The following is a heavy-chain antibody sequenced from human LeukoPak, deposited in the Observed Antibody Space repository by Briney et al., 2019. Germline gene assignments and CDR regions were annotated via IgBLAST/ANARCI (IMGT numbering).Heavy chain of an antibody. D-gene: IGHD5-12*01. Sequence: GGSLRLSCAASGFTVSHNTMSWVRQAPGKGLEWVSLVYNAGTTYYADSVKGRFTISRDNSKNTLFLQMNNLRAEDTAVYYCAETRGYSGYDHIDYWGQGTLVNVSS. CDR1: GFTVSHNT. V-gene: IGHV3-66*01. J-gene: IGHJ4*02. CDR3: AETRGYSGYDHIDY. CDR2: VYNAGTT.